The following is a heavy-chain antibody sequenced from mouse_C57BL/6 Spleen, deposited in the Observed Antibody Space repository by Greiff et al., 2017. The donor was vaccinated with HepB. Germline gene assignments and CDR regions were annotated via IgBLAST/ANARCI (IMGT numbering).Heavy chain of an antibody. CDR3: AREDDYDGGDY. D-gene: IGHD2-4*01. J-gene: IGHJ2*01. V-gene: IGHV1-81*01. CDR1: GYTFTSYG. CDR2: IYPRSGNT. Sequence: VKLMESGAELARPGASVKLSCKASGYTFTSYGISWVKQRTGQGLEWIGEIYPRSGNTYYNEKFKGKATLTADKSSSTAYMELRSLTSEDSAVYFCAREDDYDGGDYWGQGTTLTVSS.